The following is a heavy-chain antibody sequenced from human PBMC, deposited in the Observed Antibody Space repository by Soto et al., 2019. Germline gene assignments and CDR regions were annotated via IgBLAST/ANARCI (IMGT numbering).Heavy chain of an antibody. CDR2: INSDGSST. J-gene: IGHJ6*02. CDR3: ARDRGYSGYDSPRYYYGMDV. V-gene: IGHV3-74*01. D-gene: IGHD5-12*01. Sequence: PGGSLRLSCAASGFTFSSYWMHWVRQAPGKGLVWVSRINSDGSSTSYADSVKGRFTISRDNAKNTLYLQMNSLRAEDTAVYSCARDRGYSGYDSPRYYYGMDVWGQGTTVTVSS. CDR1: GFTFSSYW.